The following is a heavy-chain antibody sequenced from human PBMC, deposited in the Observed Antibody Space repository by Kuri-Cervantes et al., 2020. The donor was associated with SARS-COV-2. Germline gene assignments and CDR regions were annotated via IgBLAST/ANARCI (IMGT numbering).Heavy chain of an antibody. D-gene: IGHD2-15*01. CDR1: GFTFSTYA. CDR2: ITYDGNSK. V-gene: IGHV3-30*03. Sequence: GESLKISCAASGFTFSTYAMHWVRQAPGKGLEWVAVITYDGNSKYYADSVKGRFTVSRDNSKNTLYLQMNRLTSEDTAIYYCVRERPLLVVVAAMGDWGQGSLVTVSS. CDR3: VRERPLLVVVAAMGD. J-gene: IGHJ4*02.